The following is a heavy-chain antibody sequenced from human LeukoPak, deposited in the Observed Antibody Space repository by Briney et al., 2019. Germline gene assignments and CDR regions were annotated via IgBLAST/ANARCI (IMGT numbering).Heavy chain of an antibody. Sequence: SETLSLTCAVSGGSISSTNWWTWVRQPPGKGLEWIGEIYHSGSTNYNPSLKSRVTISVDKSKNQFSLKLSSVTATDTAVYYCAKKYYYDSRPLDYWGQGTLVTVSS. CDR2: IYHSGST. J-gene: IGHJ4*02. CDR1: GGSISSTNW. CDR3: AKKYYYDSRPLDY. V-gene: IGHV4-4*02. D-gene: IGHD3-22*01.